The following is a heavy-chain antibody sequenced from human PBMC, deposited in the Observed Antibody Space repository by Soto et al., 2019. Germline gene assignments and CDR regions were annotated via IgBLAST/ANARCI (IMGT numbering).Heavy chain of an antibody. CDR3: ARKGDFWSGPGEFDP. D-gene: IGHD3-3*01. CDR2: IYYNGFT. V-gene: IGHV4-39*01. Sequence: QLQLQESGPGLVRPSETLSLTCTVSGGSISSNTYYWGWIRQPPGKGLEWIGSIYYNGFTYYNPSLKSRVTMSVDTSKNQFSLRLRSMTASDTALYYCARKGDFWSGPGEFDPWGQGTLVTVS. CDR1: GGSISSNTYY. J-gene: IGHJ5*02.